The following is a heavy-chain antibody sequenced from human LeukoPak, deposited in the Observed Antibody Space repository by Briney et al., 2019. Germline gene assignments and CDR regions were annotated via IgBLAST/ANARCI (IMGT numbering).Heavy chain of an antibody. Sequence: GGSLRLSCAASGFTFSSYAMHWVRQAPGKGLEWVAVISYDGSNKYYADSVKGRFTISRDNSKNTLYLQMNSLRAEDTAVYYCAKVLPPYCGTSSCYNFDYWGQGTLVTVSS. J-gene: IGHJ4*02. CDR3: AKVLPPYCGTSSCYNFDY. V-gene: IGHV3-30*04. CDR2: ISYDGSNK. CDR1: GFTFSSYA. D-gene: IGHD2-2*01.